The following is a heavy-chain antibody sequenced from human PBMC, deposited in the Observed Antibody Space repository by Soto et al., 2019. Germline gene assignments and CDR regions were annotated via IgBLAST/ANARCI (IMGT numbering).Heavy chain of an antibody. CDR3: ARQRGITMVRGNNWFDP. CDR1: GYTFTSYD. Sequence: QVQLVQSGAEVKKPGASVKVSCKASGYTFTSYDINWVRQATGQGLEWMGWMTPNSGNTGYAQKFQGRVTMTRNTSISTAYMELSSLRSEDTAVYYCARQRGITMVRGNNWFDPWGQGTLVTVSS. D-gene: IGHD3-10*01. V-gene: IGHV1-8*01. CDR2: MTPNSGNT. J-gene: IGHJ5*02.